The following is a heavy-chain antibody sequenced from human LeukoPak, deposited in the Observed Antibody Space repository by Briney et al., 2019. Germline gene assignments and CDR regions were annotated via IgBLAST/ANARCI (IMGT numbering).Heavy chain of an antibody. CDR1: GGTFSSYA. CDR2: IIPIFGTA. CDR3: AREGPMVRGVGGYFDY. J-gene: IGHJ4*02. Sequence: SVKVSCKASGGTFSSYAISWVRQAPGQGLEWMGGIIPIFGTANYAQKFQGRVTITTDESTSTAYMELSSLRSEDTAVYYCAREGPMVRGVGGYFDYWGQGTLVTVSS. D-gene: IGHD3-10*01. V-gene: IGHV1-69*05.